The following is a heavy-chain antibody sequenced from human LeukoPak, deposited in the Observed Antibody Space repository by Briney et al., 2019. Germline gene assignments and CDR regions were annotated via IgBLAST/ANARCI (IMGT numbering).Heavy chain of an antibody. V-gene: IGHV4-4*07. CDR2: IYSSGST. D-gene: IGHD6-13*01. J-gene: IGHJ4*02. Sequence: PSETLSLTCSVSGGSISSYYGSWVRQPAGKGLEWIGRIYSSGSTNYNPSLNSRVTMSVDTSNNQFSLRLTSVTAADTAVYYCARGTTAAAGIFDCWGQGTLVTVSS. CDR3: ARGTTAAAGIFDC. CDR1: GGSISSYY.